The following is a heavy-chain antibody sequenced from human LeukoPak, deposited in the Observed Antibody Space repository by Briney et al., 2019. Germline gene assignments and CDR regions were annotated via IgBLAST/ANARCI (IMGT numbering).Heavy chain of an antibody. CDR3: ARGGIVVVPADIVYYGMDV. D-gene: IGHD2-2*01. CDR2: INHSGST. Sequence: SETLSLTCAVYGGSFSGYYWSWIRQPPGKGLEWIGEINHSGSTNYNPSLKSRVTISVDTSKNQFSLKLSSVTAADTAVYYCARGGIVVVPADIVYYGMDVWGQGTTVTVSS. V-gene: IGHV4-34*01. J-gene: IGHJ6*02. CDR1: GGSFSGYY.